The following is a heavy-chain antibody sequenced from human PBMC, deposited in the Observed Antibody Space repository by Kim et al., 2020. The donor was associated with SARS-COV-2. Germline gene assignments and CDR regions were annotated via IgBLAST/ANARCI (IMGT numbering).Heavy chain of an antibody. J-gene: IGHJ3*02. Sequence: ASVKVSCKASGYTFTGYYMHWVRQAPGQGLEWMGWINPNSGGTNYAQKFQGRVTMTRDTSISTAYMELSRLRSDDTAVYYCARATVAAITNDAFDIWGQGTMVTVSS. CDR1: GYTFTGYY. V-gene: IGHV1-2*02. CDR3: ARATVAAITNDAFDI. D-gene: IGHD2-15*01. CDR2: INPNSGGT.